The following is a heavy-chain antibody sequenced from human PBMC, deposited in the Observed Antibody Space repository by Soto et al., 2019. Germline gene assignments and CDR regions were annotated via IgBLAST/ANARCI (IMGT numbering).Heavy chain of an antibody. CDR1: GGTFSSYA. J-gene: IGHJ4*02. CDR2: IIPIFGTA. D-gene: IGHD4-4*01. Sequence: QVQLVQSGAEVKKPGSSVKVSCKASGGTFSSYAISWVRQAPGQGLEWMGGIIPIFGTADYAQKFQGRVTITADEATSTACMEQSSLRSEDTAVYYWARDGGVYDHSPFDYWGQGTLVTVSS. V-gene: IGHV1-69*12. CDR3: ARDGGVYDHSPFDY.